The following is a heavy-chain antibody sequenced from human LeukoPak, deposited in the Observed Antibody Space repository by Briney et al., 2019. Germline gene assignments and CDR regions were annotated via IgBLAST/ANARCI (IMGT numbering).Heavy chain of an antibody. CDR1: GFTFSSYG. CDR2: ISYDGSNK. V-gene: IGHV3-30*18. Sequence: GGSLRLSCAASGFTFSSYGMHWVRQAPGKGLEWVAVISYDGSNKYYADSVKGRFTISRDNSKNTLYLQMNSLRAEDTAVYYCAKVLSDFWSGYYLDIDYWGQGTLVTVSS. CDR3: AKVLSDFWSGYYLDIDY. J-gene: IGHJ4*02. D-gene: IGHD3-3*01.